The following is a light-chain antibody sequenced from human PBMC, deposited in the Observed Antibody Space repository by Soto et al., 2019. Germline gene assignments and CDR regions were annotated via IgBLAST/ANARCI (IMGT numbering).Light chain of an antibody. J-gene: IGKJ2*03. V-gene: IGKV3-20*01. CDR2: GAS. CDR3: QKYDTSPYS. CDR1: RIVISNY. Sequence: ESVLAQSPGTLSLSPGEGATLSCRSSRIVISNYLAWYQKKPGQAPRLLIYGASNRATGVPDRFSGSGSGAVFALTIRGLESEEFAVYFCQKYDTSPYSFGQGTKLEIK.